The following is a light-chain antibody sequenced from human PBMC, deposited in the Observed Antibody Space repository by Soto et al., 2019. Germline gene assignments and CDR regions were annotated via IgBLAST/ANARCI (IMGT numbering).Light chain of an antibody. V-gene: IGKV1-39*01. CDR1: QTIAMY. CDR3: QPSFTTPYT. CDR2: TTS. J-gene: IGKJ2*01. Sequence: DIQMTQSPSSLSASVGDRVTITCRASQTIAMYVIWFQQKPGKAPKPLIYTTSSLQSGVPPRFSGSGSETDFTLTISRLQPEDSATYYCQPSFTTPYTFGQGTKLEIK.